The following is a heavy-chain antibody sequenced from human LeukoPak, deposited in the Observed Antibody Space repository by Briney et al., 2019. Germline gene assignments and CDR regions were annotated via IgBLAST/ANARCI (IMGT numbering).Heavy chain of an antibody. Sequence: ASVKVSCKASGYTFTGYYMHWVRQASGQGLEWMGRINPNSGGTNYAQKFQGRVTMTRDTSISTAYMELSRLRSDDTAVYYCARADYYDSSGYYSGGYYFGMDVWGQGTTVTVSS. V-gene: IGHV1-2*06. CDR3: ARADYYDSSGYYSGGYYFGMDV. J-gene: IGHJ6*02. CDR2: INPNSGGT. CDR1: GYTFTGYY. D-gene: IGHD3-22*01.